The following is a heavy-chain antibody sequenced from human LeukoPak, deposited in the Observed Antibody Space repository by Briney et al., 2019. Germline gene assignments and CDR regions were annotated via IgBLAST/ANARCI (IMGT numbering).Heavy chain of an antibody. CDR3: ATRCGGDCYWLGGSAPFDY. V-gene: IGHV1-46*03. J-gene: IGHJ4*02. D-gene: IGHD2-21*01. CDR2: INPSGGST. Sequence: ASVKVSCKASGYTFTSYYMHWVRQAPGQGLEWMGIINPSGGSTSYAQKFQGRVTMTRDTSTSTVYMELSSLRSEDTAVYYCATRCGGDCYWLGGSAPFDYWGPGTLVTVSS. CDR1: GYTFTSYY.